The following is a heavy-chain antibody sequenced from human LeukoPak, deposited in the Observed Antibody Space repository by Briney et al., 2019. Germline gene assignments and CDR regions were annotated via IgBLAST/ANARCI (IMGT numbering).Heavy chain of an antibody. CDR3: ARVRYSSSLSAFDY. Sequence: GASVKVSCKASGYTFTGYYMHWVRQAPGQGLEWMGWINPNSGGTNYAQKFQGRVTMTRDTSISTAYMELSRLRSDDTAVYYCARVRYSSSLSAFDYWGQGTLVTVSS. D-gene: IGHD6-13*01. CDR1: GYTFTGYY. CDR2: INPNSGGT. J-gene: IGHJ4*02. V-gene: IGHV1-2*02.